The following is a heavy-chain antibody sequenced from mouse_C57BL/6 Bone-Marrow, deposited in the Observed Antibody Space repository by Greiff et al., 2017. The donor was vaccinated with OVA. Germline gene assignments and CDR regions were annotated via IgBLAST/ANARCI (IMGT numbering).Heavy chain of an antibody. CDR2: IYPRSGNT. D-gene: IGHD1-1*01. J-gene: IGHJ2*01. CDR3: AQEGGGYGSSYDFDY. CDR1: GYTFTSYG. V-gene: IGHV1-81*01. Sequence: QVQLKESGAELARPGASVKLSCKASGYTFTSYGISWVKQRTGQGLEWIGEIYPRSGNTYYNEKFKDKATLTADKSSSTAYMELRSLTSEDSAVDFCAQEGGGYGSSYDFDYWGQGTTLTVSS.